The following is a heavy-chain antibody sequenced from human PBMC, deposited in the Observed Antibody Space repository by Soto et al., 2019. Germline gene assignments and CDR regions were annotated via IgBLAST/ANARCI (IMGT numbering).Heavy chain of an antibody. V-gene: IGHV3-48*02. J-gene: IGHJ5*02. D-gene: IGHD3-22*01. CDR2: ISTGSVTL. Sequence: EVRLVESGGGLVQPGGSLRLSCAASGFTFSTYGMNWVRQAPGKGLEWISYISTGSVTLYYADSVKGRFTISRDNAKNSLYLQMSSLTDEDTAVYFCARGLLYYYDSSGSHDTWGQGTLVTVSS. CDR3: ARGLLYYYDSSGSHDT. CDR1: GFTFSTYG.